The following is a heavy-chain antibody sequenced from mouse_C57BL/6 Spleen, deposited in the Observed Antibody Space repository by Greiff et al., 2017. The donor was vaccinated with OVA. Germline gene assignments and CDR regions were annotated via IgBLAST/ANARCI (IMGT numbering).Heavy chain of an antibody. CDR3: AREGLEDSSGYGFDY. CDR1: GYTFTDYY. CDR2: INPNNGGT. J-gene: IGHJ2*01. Sequence: EVQLQQSGPELVKPGASVKISCKASGYTFTDYYMNWVKQSHGKSLEWIGDINPNNGGTSYNQKFKGKATLTVDKSSSTAYMELRSLTSEDSAVYYCAREGLEDSSGYGFDYWGQGTTLTVSS. V-gene: IGHV1-26*01. D-gene: IGHD3-2*02.